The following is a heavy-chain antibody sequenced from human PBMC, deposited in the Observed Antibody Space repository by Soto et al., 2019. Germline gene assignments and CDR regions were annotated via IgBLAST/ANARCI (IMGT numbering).Heavy chain of an antibody. CDR2: IYYSGST. CDR1: GGSISSGDYY. J-gene: IGHJ5*02. V-gene: IGHV4-30-4*01. CDR3: ARDLRDYVWGSYRLPSNWFDP. Sequence: PSETLSLTCTVSGGSISSGDYYWSWIRQPPGKGLEWIGYIYYSGSTYYNPSLKSRVTISVDTSKNQFSLKLSSVTAADTAVYYCARDLRDYVWGSYRLPSNWFDPWGQGTLVTVS. D-gene: IGHD3-16*02.